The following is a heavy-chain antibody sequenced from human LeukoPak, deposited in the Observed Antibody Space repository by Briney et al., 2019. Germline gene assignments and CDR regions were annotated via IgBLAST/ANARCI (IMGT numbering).Heavy chain of an antibody. CDR2: IYYSGST. CDR3: ACHFTYYYDSSGYYPYYFDY. CDR1: GGSISSYY. D-gene: IGHD3-22*01. J-gene: IGHJ4*02. Sequence: SETLSLTCTVSGGSISSYYWSWIRQAPGKGLEWIGYIYYSGSTNYNPSLKSRVTMSVGTSKNQFSLKLSPVTAADTAVYYCACHFTYYYDSSGYYPYYFDYWGQGTLVTVSS. V-gene: IGHV4-59*08.